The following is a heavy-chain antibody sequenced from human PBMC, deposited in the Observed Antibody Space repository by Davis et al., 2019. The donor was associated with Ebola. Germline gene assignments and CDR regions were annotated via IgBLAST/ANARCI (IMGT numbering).Heavy chain of an antibody. CDR2: ISGSGTGP. CDR1: GFTFRSYA. J-gene: IGHJ6*03. Sequence: GESLKISCAASGFTFRSYAMSWVRQAPGKGLEWVSAISGSGTGPYYADSVKGRFTISRDNSENTLYLQMNSLRAEDTAVYYCAKESKYCTSTTCPPYDYMDVWGKGTTVTVSS. V-gene: IGHV3-23*01. CDR3: AKESKYCTSTTCPPYDYMDV. D-gene: IGHD2-2*01.